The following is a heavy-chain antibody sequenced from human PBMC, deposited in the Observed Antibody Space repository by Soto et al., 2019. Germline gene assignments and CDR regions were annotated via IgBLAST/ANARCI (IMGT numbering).Heavy chain of an antibody. D-gene: IGHD2-15*01. CDR3: ARGPGGPDGPGDY. J-gene: IGHJ4*02. Sequence: GASVKVSCKASGYTFTSYAMHWGRQAPGQRLEWMGWINAGNGNTKYSQKFQGRVTITRDTSASTAYMELSSLRSEDTAVYYCARGPGGPDGPGDYWGQATLVNVSS. CDR2: INAGNGNT. CDR1: GYTFTSYA. V-gene: IGHV1-3*01.